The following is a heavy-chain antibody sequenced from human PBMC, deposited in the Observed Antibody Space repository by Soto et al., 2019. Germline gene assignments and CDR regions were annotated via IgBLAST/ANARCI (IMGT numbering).Heavy chain of an antibody. CDR3: AKDRDKGSGGSCYNY. J-gene: IGHJ4*02. D-gene: IGHD2-15*01. V-gene: IGHV3-23*01. CDR1: GFTFSSSA. CDR2: ISGSGGST. Sequence: GVSLRLSSEASGFTFSSSAMRWVRQAAGNGLERVSAISGSGGSTYYADSVHGRFTISRDNSKNTLYLQMNSLRAEDTAVYYCAKDRDKGSGGSCYNYWGQGT.